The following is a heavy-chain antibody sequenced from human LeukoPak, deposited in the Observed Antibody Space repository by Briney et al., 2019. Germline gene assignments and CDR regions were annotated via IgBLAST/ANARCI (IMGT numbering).Heavy chain of an antibody. D-gene: IGHD6-19*01. V-gene: IGHV5-51*01. CDR3: ARPGSSGPYYFDY. CDR2: IYPGDSHN. Sequence: ESXXISCXGSGYHFTSYWIGWVRQVPGKGLEWMGIIYPGDSHNRYSPSFQGQVTISADNSISTAYLQWSSLKASDTAMYYCARPGSSGPYYFDYWGQGTLVTVSS. CDR1: GYHFTSYW. J-gene: IGHJ4*02.